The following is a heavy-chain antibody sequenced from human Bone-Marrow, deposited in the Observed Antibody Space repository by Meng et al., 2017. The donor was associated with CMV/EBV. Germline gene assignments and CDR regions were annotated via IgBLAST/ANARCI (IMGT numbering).Heavy chain of an antibody. J-gene: IGHJ4*02. V-gene: IGHV3-23*01. CDR3: ATYSNCGGDCPPTFDY. D-gene: IGHD2-21*01. Sequence: GESLKISCAASGFTFSSYAMSWVRQAPGKGLEWVSAISGSGGSTYYADSVKGRFTISRDNSKNTLYLQMNSLRAEDTAVYYCATYSNCGGDCPPTFDYWGQGTLVTVSS. CDR2: ISGSGGST. CDR1: GFTFSSYA.